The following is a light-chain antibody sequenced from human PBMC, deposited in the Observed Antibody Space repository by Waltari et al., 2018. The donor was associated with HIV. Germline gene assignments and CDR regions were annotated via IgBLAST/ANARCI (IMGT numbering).Light chain of an antibody. V-gene: IGKV3-11*01. Sequence: EIVLTQSPATLSLSPGERATLSCRASQSVSSYLAWYQQKPGQAPRLLIYDASNRATGIPARFSGSGSGTDFTLTISSLEPEDFAVYYCQQLSNWIFGQGTRLEIK. CDR3: QQLSNWI. J-gene: IGKJ5*01. CDR2: DAS. CDR1: QSVSSY.